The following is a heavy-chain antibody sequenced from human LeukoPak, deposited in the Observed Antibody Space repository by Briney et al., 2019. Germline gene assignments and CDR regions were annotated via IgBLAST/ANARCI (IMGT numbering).Heavy chain of an antibody. J-gene: IGHJ5*02. CDR1: GGTFSSYA. CDR2: ISAYNGNT. D-gene: IGHD6-13*01. CDR3: ARDAYYSSSWYLAYNWFDA. V-gene: IGHV1-18*01. Sequence: ASVKVSCKASGGTFSSYAISWVRQAPGQGLEWVGCISAYNGNTNYAQKIQGRVTMTTDTSTSTAYMELRSLRSDDTGVYYCARDAYYSSSWYLAYNWFDAWGQGTLVTVSS.